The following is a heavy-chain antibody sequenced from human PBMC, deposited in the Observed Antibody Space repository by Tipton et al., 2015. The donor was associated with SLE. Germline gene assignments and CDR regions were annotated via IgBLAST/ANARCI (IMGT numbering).Heavy chain of an antibody. V-gene: IGHV4-61*01. Sequence: TLSLTCTVSGDSVTSGSHYWSWIRQPPGKGLEWIGSIYHSGRTNYNPSLKSRVTISIDTSKNQFSLQLTSVTAADTAVYFCARDRDGYSFDYWGQGILVTVSS. D-gene: IGHD2-21*02. CDR3: ARDRDGYSFDY. CDR2: IYHSGRT. CDR1: GDSVTSGSHY. J-gene: IGHJ4*02.